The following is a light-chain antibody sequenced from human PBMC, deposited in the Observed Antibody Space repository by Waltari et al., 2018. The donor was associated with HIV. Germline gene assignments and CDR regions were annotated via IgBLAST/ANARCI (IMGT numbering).Light chain of an antibody. CDR1: QSISSY. CDR2: DAS. J-gene: IGKJ2*01. V-gene: IGKV3-11*01. CDR3: QQRDKWPPSYT. Sequence: EIVLTQSPATLSLSPGHPATLSCRASQSISSYLAWYHQKPGQAPRLLIYDASHRATGIPARFSGSGSGTDFTLTIGPLEPEDFAVYYCQQRDKWPPSYTFGQGTRVEI.